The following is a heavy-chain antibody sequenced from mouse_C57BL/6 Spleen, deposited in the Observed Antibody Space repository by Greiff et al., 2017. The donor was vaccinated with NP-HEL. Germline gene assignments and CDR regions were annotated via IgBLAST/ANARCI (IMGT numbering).Heavy chain of an antibody. D-gene: IGHD3-3*01. CDR3: ARGGGLYAMDY. CDR2: INPGSGGT. J-gene: IGHJ4*01. CDR1: GYAFTNYL. V-gene: IGHV1-54*01. Sequence: VQLQQSGAELVRPGTSVKVSCKASGYAFTNYLIEWVKQRPGQGLEWIGVINPGSGGTNYNEKFKGKATLTADKSSSTAYMQLSSLTSEDSAVYFCARGGGLYAMDYWGQGTSVTVSS.